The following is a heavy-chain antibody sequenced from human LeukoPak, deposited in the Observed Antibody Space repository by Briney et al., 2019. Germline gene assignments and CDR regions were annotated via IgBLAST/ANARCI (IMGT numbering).Heavy chain of an antibody. Sequence: PGGSLRLSCAASGFTFSDYYMSWIRQAPGKGLEWASYISSSGSTIYYADSVKGRFTISRDNAKNSLYLQMNSLRAEDTAVYYCARGHNYYYPTRFDYWGQGTLVTVSS. J-gene: IGHJ4*02. CDR2: ISSSGSTI. D-gene: IGHD1-26*01. CDR1: GFTFSDYY. V-gene: IGHV3-11*01. CDR3: ARGHNYYYPTRFDY.